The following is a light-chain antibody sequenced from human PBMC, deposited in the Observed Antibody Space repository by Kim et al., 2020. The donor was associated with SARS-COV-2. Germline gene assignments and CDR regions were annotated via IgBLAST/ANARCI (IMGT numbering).Light chain of an antibody. CDR3: QQYNTFSPWT. J-gene: IGKJ1*01. CDR2: DAS. CDR1: QSIDYW. V-gene: IGKV1-5*01. Sequence: DIQLTQSPSTLSASVGDRVTITCRASQSIDYWLAWYQQRPGRAPKLLIYDASTLQSGVPSRFSGSRSGTEFSLTISSLQPDDFATYYCQQYNTFSPWTFGQGTKVEIK.